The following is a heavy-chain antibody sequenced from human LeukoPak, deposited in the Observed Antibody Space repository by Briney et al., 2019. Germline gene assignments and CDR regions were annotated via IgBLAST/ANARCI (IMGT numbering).Heavy chain of an antibody. D-gene: IGHD6-19*01. CDR3: ARDPMAGTFRAFDS. CDR2: IYYIGST. CDR1: GDSVSSGSYY. J-gene: IGHJ3*02. Sequence: PSETLSLTCTVSGDSVSSGSYYWSWIRQPPGKGLEWIGYIYYIGSTTYNPSLQSRVTMSVDTSKNQISLKLNSVTAADTAVYYCARDPMAGTFRAFDSWGQGTMVTVSS. V-gene: IGHV4-61*01.